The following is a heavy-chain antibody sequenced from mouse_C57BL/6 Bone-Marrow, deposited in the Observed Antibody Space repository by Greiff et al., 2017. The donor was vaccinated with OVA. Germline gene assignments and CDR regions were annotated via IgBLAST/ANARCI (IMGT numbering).Heavy chain of an antibody. D-gene: IGHD1-1*01. CDR1: GYSFTDYN. CDR3: ARPGTVVATHWYFDV. V-gene: IGHV1-39*01. CDR2: INPNYGTT. J-gene: IGHJ1*03. Sequence: VQLQQSGPELVKPGASVKISCKASGYSFTDYNMNWVKQSNGKSLEWIGVINPNYGTTSYNQKFKGKATLTVDRSSSKAYMQLNSLTSEDSAVYYCARPGTVVATHWYFDVWGTGTTVTVSS.